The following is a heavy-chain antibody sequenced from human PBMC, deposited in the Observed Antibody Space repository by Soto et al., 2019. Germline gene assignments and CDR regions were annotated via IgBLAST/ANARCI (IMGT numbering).Heavy chain of an antibody. V-gene: IGHV4-4*02. CDR2: VHRSGTT. Sequence: QVQLQESGPGLVKPSGTLSLTCAVSSGSISTDYWWSWVRQPPGKGLEWIGEVHRSGTTNYIHSLKSRVSMSVDKSGNQVSLELTSVAAADTAVYYCARGVSFRWVSWGQGTLVTVSS. D-gene: IGHD2-8*01. J-gene: IGHJ5*02. CDR3: ARGVSFRWVS. CDR1: SGSISTDYW.